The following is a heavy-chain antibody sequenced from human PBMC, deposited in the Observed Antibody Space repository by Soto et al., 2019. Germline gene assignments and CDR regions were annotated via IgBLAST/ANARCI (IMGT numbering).Heavy chain of an antibody. Sequence: QVQLVESGGGVLQPGRSLRLSCAASGFTFSSYGMHWVRQAPGKGLEWVAVIWYDGSNKYYADSVKGRFTISRDNSKNTLYLQMNSLRAEDTAVYYCARDPNGYCGGDCYRTYYYYYGMDVWGQGTTVTVSS. J-gene: IGHJ6*02. CDR1: GFTFSSYG. V-gene: IGHV3-33*01. CDR3: ARDPNGYCGGDCYRTYYYYYGMDV. D-gene: IGHD2-21*02. CDR2: IWYDGSNK.